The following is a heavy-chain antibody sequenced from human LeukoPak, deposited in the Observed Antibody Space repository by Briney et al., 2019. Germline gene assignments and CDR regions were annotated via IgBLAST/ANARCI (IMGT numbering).Heavy chain of an antibody. D-gene: IGHD2-2*01. J-gene: IGHJ4*02. CDR1: GGSINSYY. V-gene: IGHV4-4*09. CDR3: AGVVPATKCAVDY. Sequence: PSETLSRTCTVSGGSINSYYWNWIRQPPGKGLEWIAYIYTGEGTKSDSNPSLKSRVTISVDTSKNQFSLKLSSVTAADTAVYYCAGVVPATKCAVDYWGQGTLVTVSS. CDR2: IYTGEGT.